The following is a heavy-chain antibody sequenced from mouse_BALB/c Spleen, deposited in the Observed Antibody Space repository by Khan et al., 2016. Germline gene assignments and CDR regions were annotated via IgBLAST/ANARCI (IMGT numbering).Heavy chain of an antibody. Sequence: EVELVESGGGLVKPGGSLKLSCAASGFTFSDYYMYWVHQTPEKRLEWVATISDGGSYTYYPDRLKGRSTISRDNAKNNLYLQMSSLKSEDTAMYYCAREGLRRGFAYWGQGTLVTVSA. CDR1: GFTFSDYY. D-gene: IGHD2-4*01. J-gene: IGHJ3*01. CDR2: ISDGGSYT. V-gene: IGHV5-4*02. CDR3: AREGLRRGFAY.